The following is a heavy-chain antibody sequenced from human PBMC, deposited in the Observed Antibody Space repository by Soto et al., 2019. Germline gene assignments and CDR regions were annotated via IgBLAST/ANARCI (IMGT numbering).Heavy chain of an antibody. V-gene: IGHV2-26*01. J-gene: IGHJ5*02. CDR2: IDSSGEK. CDR1: GLSITDSEMG. Sequence: QVTLKESGPVLVKPTETLTLRCTVSGLSITDSEMGVSWIRQPPGQPLEWLAHIDSSGEKSYRTFLKSRLAIPKDTSKSQIVLTITNMDPADTATYYCARRHLTVAVSPWFDPWGQGIPVTVSS. CDR3: ARRHLTVAVSPWFDP. D-gene: IGHD4-17*01.